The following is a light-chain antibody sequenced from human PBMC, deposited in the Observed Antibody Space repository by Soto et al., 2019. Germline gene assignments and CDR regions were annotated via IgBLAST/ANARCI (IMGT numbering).Light chain of an antibody. J-gene: IGLJ1*01. CDR2: DVS. V-gene: IGLV2-14*03. Sequence: QSALTQPASVSGSPGQSITISCTGTSSDVGGYNYVSWYQHHPGKAPKLMIYDVSNRPSGVSNRFSGYESGNTASLSIYGLQPEDEADYYCSSYRTSNTRQIVCGTGTKVTVL. CDR3: SSYRTSNTRQIV. CDR1: SSDVGGYNY.